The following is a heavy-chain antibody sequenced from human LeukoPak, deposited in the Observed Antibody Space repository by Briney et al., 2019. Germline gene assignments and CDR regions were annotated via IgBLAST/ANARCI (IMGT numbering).Heavy chain of an antibody. CDR3: ARGFLEWPQYFQH. CDR2: IYHSGST. CDR1: GGSISSGGYY. Sequence: SETLSLTCTVSGGSISSGGYYWSWIRQPPGTGLEWIGYIYHSGSTYYNPSLKSRVTISVDRSKDQFSLKLSSVTAADTAVYYCARGFLEWPQYFQHWGQGTLVTVSS. D-gene: IGHD3-3*01. V-gene: IGHV4-30-2*01. J-gene: IGHJ1*01.